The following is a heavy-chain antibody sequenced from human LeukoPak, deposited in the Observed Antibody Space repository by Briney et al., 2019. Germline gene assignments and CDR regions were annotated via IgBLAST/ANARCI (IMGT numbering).Heavy chain of an antibody. CDR2: ISSSSSYI. CDR1: GFTFSSYS. Sequence: PGGSLRLSCAASGFTFSSYSMNWVRQAPGKGLEWVSSISSSSSYIYYADSVKGRFTISRDNAKNSLYLQMNSLRAEDTAVYYCARIEAVAGTGGDYWGQGTLVTVSS. J-gene: IGHJ4*02. CDR3: ARIEAVAGTGGDY. D-gene: IGHD6-19*01. V-gene: IGHV3-21*01.